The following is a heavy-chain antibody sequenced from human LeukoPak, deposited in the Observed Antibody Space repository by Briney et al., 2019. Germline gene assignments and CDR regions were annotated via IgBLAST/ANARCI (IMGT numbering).Heavy chain of an antibody. Sequence: SETLSLTCTVSGGSLTLYYWSWIRQPAGKGLEWIRRIYTSGSTNYNPSLKSRVSMSVDTSKNQFSLNLRSVTAADTAVYYCARLYGSVYYYYMDVWGKGTTVTVSS. CDR1: GGSLTLYY. J-gene: IGHJ6*03. CDR2: IYTSGST. D-gene: IGHD3-10*01. CDR3: ARLYGSVYYYYMDV. V-gene: IGHV4-4*07.